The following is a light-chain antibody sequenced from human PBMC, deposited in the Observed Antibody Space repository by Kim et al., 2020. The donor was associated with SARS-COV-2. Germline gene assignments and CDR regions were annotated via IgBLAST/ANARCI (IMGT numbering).Light chain of an antibody. J-gene: IGKJ1*01. CDR3: QKYDIAPQT. CDR2: SAS. CDR1: QGIDNY. Sequence: DIQMTQSPFSLSASVGDRVTITCRASQGIDNYLAWYQQKPGKGPKLLIHSASTLQSGVPSRFRGSGSGTDFTLTIDSLQPEDVATYYCQKYDIAPQTFGQGTKVDIK. V-gene: IGKV1-27*01.